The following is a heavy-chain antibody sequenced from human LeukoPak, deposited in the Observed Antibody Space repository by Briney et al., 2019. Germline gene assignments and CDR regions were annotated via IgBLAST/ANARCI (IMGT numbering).Heavy chain of an antibody. CDR2: IYTSGTT. V-gene: IGHV4-4*07. CDR1: GGSISSYY. CDR3: ARWERYCSGGSCFDAFDI. Sequence: SETLSLTCTVSGGSISSYYWSWIRQPAGKGLEWIGRIYTSGTTNYNPSLKSRVTISVDTSKNQFSLKLSSVTAADTAVYYCARWERYCSGGSCFDAFDIWGQGTMVTVSS. J-gene: IGHJ3*02. D-gene: IGHD2-15*01.